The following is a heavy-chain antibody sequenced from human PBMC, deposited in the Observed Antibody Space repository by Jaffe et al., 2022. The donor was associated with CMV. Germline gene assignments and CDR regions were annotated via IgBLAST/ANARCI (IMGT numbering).Heavy chain of an antibody. CDR2: IIPILGIA. D-gene: IGHD1-26*01. CDR3: ARAFRRDAWESFYYYYYMDV. J-gene: IGHJ6*03. CDR1: GGTFSSYA. Sequence: QVQLVQSGAEVKKPGSSVKVSCKASGGTFSSYAISWVRQAPGQGLEWMGRIIPILGIANYAQKFQGRVTITADKSTSTAYMELSSLRSEDTAVYYCARAFRRDAWESFYYYYYMDVWGKGTTVTVSS. V-gene: IGHV1-69*09.